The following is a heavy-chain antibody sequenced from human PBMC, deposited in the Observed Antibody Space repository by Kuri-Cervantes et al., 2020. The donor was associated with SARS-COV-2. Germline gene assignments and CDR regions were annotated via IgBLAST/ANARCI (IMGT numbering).Heavy chain of an antibody. CDR3: ARGDCSGGSCYGMDV. Sequence: GSLRLSCTVSGGSISSYYWSWIRQPPGKGLEWIGYIYYSGSTNYNPSLKSRVTISVDTSKNQFSLKLSSVTAADTAVYYCARGDCSGGSCYGMDVWGQGTTVTDSS. D-gene: IGHD2-15*01. V-gene: IGHV4-59*01. CDR2: IYYSGST. CDR1: GGSISSYY. J-gene: IGHJ6*02.